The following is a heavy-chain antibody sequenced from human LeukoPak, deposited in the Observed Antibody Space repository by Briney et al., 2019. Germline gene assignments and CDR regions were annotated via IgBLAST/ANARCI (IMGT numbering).Heavy chain of an antibody. CDR1: GFTFSSYA. J-gene: IGHJ4*02. V-gene: IGHV3-64D*06. CDR2: ISSNGGST. CDR3: VKERNPYSGSYYLDY. D-gene: IGHD1-26*01. Sequence: GGSLRLSCSASGFTFSSYAMHWVRQAPGKGLEYVSAISSNGGSTYYADSVKGRFTISRDNSKNTLYLQVSSLRAEDTAVYYCVKERNPYSGSYYLDYWGQGTLVTVSS.